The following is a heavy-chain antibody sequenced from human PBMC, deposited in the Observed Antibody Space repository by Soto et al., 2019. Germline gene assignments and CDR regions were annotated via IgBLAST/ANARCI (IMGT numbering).Heavy chain of an antibody. CDR3: AISSIAARPIYYYYGMDV. D-gene: IGHD6-6*01. V-gene: IGHV1-69*13. CDR1: GGTFSSYA. Sequence: ASVKVSCKASGGTFSSYAISWVRQAPGQGLEWMGGIIPIFGTANYAQKFQGGVTITADESTSTAYMELSSLRSEDTAVYYCAISSIAARPIYYYYGMDVWGQGTTVTVSS. CDR2: IIPIFGTA. J-gene: IGHJ6*02.